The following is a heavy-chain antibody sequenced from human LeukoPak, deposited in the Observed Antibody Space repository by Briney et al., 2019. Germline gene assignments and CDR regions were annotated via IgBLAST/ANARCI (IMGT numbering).Heavy chain of an antibody. CDR1: GFTVSSNY. D-gene: IGHD2-2*01. CDR3: ARVGKWDIVVVPAAQKRITIFGVVPTGAFDI. J-gene: IGHJ3*02. V-gene: IGHV3-66*02. CDR2: IYSGGST. Sequence: GGSLRLSCAASGFTVSSNYMSWVRQAPGKGLEWVSVIYSGGSTYYADSVKGRFTISRDNSKNTLYLQMNSLRAEDTAVYYCARVGKWDIVVVPAAQKRITIFGVVPTGAFDIWGQGTMVTVSS.